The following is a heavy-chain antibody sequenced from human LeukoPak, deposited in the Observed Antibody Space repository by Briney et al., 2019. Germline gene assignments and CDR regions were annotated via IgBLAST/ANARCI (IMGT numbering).Heavy chain of an antibody. CDR3: ARDGKYSSSEYFDL. D-gene: IGHD6-6*01. V-gene: IGHV4-38-2*02. Sequence: PSETLSLTCTVSGYSISSGFYWGWIRQPPGKGLDWIGSIYHSGSNYYNPSLKSRVTISVDTSKNQFSLRLSSVTAADTAVYYCARDGKYSSSEYFDLWGRGTLVTVSS. CDR1: GYSISSGFY. CDR2: IYHSGSN. J-gene: IGHJ2*01.